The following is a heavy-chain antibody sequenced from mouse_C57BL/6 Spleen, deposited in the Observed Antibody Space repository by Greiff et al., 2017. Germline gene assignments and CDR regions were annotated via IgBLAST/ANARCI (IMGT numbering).Heavy chain of an antibody. CDR2: ISNLAYSI. CDR3: ARRNDYGWFAY. J-gene: IGHJ3*01. Sequence: EVKLVESGGGLVQPGGSLKLSCAASGFTFSDYGMAWVRQAPRKGPEWVAFISNLAYSIYYADTVTGRFTISRGNAKNTLYLEMSSLRSEDTAMYYCARRNDYGWFAYWGQGTLVTVSA. CDR1: GFTFSDYG. D-gene: IGHD2-4*01. V-gene: IGHV5-15*01.